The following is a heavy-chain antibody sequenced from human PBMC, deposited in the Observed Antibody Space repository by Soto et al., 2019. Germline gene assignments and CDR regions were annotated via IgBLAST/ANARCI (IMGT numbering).Heavy chain of an antibody. V-gene: IGHV3-21*01. CDR1: GFPFSITG. J-gene: IGHJ6*02. CDR3: AKAGAAGGVMDV. D-gene: IGHD2-8*02. CDR2: SNSGGSYT. Sequence: EVYLVESGGGLVKPGGSLRLSCEASGFPFSITGMNWVRQAPVKGLEWVSSSNSGGSYTDHADSVKGRLTVSSGNAKNSLYLQKNNLRVEGTGVYYCAKAGAAGGVMDVWGQGTKVTVSS.